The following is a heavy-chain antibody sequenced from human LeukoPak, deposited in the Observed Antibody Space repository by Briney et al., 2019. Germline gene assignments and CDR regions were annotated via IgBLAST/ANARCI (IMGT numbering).Heavy chain of an antibody. J-gene: IGHJ4*02. CDR2: IWSDGGKS. Sequence: PGRSLTLSCAASGFTFSAYGMHWVRQAPGKGLEWVAVIWSDGGKSYNSDSVKGRFTIPRDNSKNTLYLQMNSLRADDTAVYYCSTDSIGPATDFDFWGQGTLVTVSS. D-gene: IGHD2-2*01. V-gene: IGHV3-33*01. CDR3: STDSIGPATDFDF. CDR1: GFTFSAYG.